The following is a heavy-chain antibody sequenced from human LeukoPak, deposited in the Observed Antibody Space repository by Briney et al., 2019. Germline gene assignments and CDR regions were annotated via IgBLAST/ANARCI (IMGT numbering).Heavy chain of an antibody. V-gene: IGHV3-21*01. J-gene: IGHJ4*02. CDR1: GFTFSSYN. D-gene: IGHD3-16*01. CDR3: ARAKNTYDYSIPLDY. Sequence: GGSLRLSCAASGFTFSSYNMNWVRQAPGKGLEWVSSISSSSSYIYYADSVKGRFTISRDNAKNSLYPQMNSLRAEDTAVYYCARAKNTYDYSIPLDYWGQGTLVTVSS. CDR2: ISSSSSYI.